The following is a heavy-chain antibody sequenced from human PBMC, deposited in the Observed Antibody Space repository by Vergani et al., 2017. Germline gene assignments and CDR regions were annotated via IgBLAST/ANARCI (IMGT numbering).Heavy chain of an antibody. CDR3: AKEAGYCSSTSCPARKGWFDP. Sequence: EVQLVESGGGLVKPGGSLRLSCAASGFTFSSYAMSWVRQAPGKGLEWVSAISGSGGSTYYADSVKGRFTISRDNSKNTLYLQMNSLRAEDTAVYYCAKEAGYCSSTSCPARKGWFDPWGQGTLVTVSS. CDR2: ISGSGGST. CDR1: GFTFSSYA. V-gene: IGHV3-23*04. D-gene: IGHD2-2*01. J-gene: IGHJ5*02.